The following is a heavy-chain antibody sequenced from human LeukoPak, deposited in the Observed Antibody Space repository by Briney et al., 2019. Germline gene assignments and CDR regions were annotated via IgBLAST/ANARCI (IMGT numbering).Heavy chain of an antibody. J-gene: IGHJ4*02. V-gene: IGHV3-23*01. D-gene: IGHD3-9*01. CDR2: ITGSGTST. CDR3: VIWGDYDVLTGYYVPDY. CDR1: GFTFSNYA. Sequence: GASLRLSCVASGFTFSNYAMSWVRQAPGKGLEWVSAITGSGTSTYYADSLKGRLTISRDNSKNTVFLQMNSLRHEDTAIYYCVIWGDYDVLTGYYVPDYWGQGTLVTVSS.